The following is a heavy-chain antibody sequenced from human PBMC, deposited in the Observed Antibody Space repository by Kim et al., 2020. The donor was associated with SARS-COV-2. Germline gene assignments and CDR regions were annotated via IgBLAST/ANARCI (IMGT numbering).Heavy chain of an antibody. V-gene: IGHV3-9*01. CDR3: AKDIVATTHYFFDY. J-gene: IGHJ4*02. Sequence: ASVKGRFPISNDNAKNSLYLQMNSLRTEDTALYYCAKDIVATTHYFFDYWGQGTLVTVSS. D-gene: IGHD5-12*01.